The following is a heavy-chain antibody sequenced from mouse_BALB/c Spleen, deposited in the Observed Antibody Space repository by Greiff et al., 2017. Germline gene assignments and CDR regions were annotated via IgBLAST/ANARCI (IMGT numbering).Heavy chain of an antibody. Sequence: EVQRVESGGGLVQPGGSLKLSCAASGFTFSSYGMSWVRQTPDKRLELVATINSNGGSTYYPDSVKGRFTISRDNAKNTLYLQMSSLKSEDTAMYYCARELGRGFDYWGQGTTLTVSS. CDR2: INSNGGST. V-gene: IGHV5-6-3*01. D-gene: IGHD4-1*01. J-gene: IGHJ2*01. CDR3: ARELGRGFDY. CDR1: GFTFSSYG.